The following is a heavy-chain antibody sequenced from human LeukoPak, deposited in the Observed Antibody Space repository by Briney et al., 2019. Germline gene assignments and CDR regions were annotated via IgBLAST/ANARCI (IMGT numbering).Heavy chain of an antibody. CDR1: GFTVSSNY. Sequence: QPGGSLRLSCAASGFTVSSNYMSWVRQAPGKGLEWVSLIYSGGSTYYADSVRGRFTISRDNSKNTLYLQMNSLRAEDTAVYYCGTGTTDYYHVVDYWGQGTLVTVSS. CDR2: IYSGGST. CDR3: GTGTTDYYHVVDY. D-gene: IGHD3-9*01. V-gene: IGHV3-53*01. J-gene: IGHJ4*02.